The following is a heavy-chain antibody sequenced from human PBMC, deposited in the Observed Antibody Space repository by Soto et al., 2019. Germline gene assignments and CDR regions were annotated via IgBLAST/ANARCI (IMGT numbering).Heavy chain of an antibody. J-gene: IGHJ6*02. D-gene: IGHD3-10*01. Sequence: VKISGQRSGYSFTNYWIGWARQMPGKGLEWMGIFYPGDSDTKYIPSFQGQVTMSADKSIGTAFLQWSSLKASDTALYYCSRLFGSGISLYGMGVCGQGTIVTV. V-gene: IGHV5-51*01. CDR1: GYSFTNYW. CDR3: SRLFGSGISLYGMGV. CDR2: FYPGDSDT.